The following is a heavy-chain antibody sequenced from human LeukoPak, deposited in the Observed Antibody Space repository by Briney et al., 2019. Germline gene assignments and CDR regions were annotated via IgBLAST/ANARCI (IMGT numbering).Heavy chain of an antibody. V-gene: IGHV4-59*01. D-gene: IGHD6-19*01. Sequence: SETLSLTCTVSGGSISSYYWSWIRQPPGKGLEWIRYIYYSGSTNYNPSLKSRVTISVDTSKNQFSLKLNSVTAADTAVYYCARDRYTSGWYADLWGRGTLVTVSS. CDR3: ARDRYTSGWYADL. CDR2: IYYSGST. J-gene: IGHJ2*01. CDR1: GGSISSYY.